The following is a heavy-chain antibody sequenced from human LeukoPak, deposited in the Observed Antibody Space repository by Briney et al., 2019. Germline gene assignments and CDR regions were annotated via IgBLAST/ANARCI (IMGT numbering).Heavy chain of an antibody. D-gene: IGHD4-17*01. CDR2: IYTSGST. J-gene: IGHJ4*02. CDR3: ARQGYGDYSYFDY. V-gene: IGHV4-4*09. Sequence: SETLSLTCTVSGGSISSYYWSWIRQPPGKGLEWIGYIYTSGSTNYNPSLKSRVTISVDTSKNQFSLKLSSVTAADTAVYYCARQGYGDYSYFDYWGQGTLVTVSS. CDR1: GGSISSYY.